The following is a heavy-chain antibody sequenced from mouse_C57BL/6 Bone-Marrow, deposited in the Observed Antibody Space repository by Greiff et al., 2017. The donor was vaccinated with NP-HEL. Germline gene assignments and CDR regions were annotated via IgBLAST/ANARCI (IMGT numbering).Heavy chain of an antibody. J-gene: IGHJ1*03. CDR3: ARPDYGSSHWYFDV. V-gene: IGHV1-82*01. D-gene: IGHD1-1*01. CDR1: GYAFSSSW. CDR2: IYPGDGDT. Sequence: QVQLKQSGPELVKPGASVKISCKASGYAFSSSWMNWVKQRPGKGLEWIGRIYPGDGDTNYNGKFKGKATLTADKSSSTAYMQLSSLTSEDSAVYVCARPDYGSSHWYFDVWGTGTTVTVSS.